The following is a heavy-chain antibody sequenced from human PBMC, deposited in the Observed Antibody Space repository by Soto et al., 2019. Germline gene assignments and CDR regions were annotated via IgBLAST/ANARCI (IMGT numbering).Heavy chain of an antibody. V-gene: IGHV1-18*01. D-gene: IGHD6-13*01. Sequence: GASVKVSCKASGYTFNSYGISWVRQAPGQGLEWMGWISVYNGNTNYAQKVQGRVTMTTDTSTSTAYMELRSLRSDDTAVYYCARDGGSSWAQYYYGIDVWGQGTTVTVSS. CDR1: GYTFNSYG. CDR3: ARDGGSSWAQYYYGIDV. J-gene: IGHJ6*02. CDR2: ISVYNGNT.